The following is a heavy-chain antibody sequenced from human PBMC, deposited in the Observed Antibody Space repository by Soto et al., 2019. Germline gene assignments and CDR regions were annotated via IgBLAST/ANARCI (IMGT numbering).Heavy chain of an antibody. J-gene: IGHJ6*02. Sequence: XETLSLTCTVAGCSISSYYWSWIRQPPGKGLEWIGYIYYSGSTNYNPSLKSRVTISVDTSKNQFSLKLSSVTAADTAVYYCARVYYYYYGMDVWGQGPTVTVSS. CDR1: GCSISSYY. V-gene: IGHV4-59*01. CDR3: ARVYYYYYGMDV. CDR2: IYYSGST.